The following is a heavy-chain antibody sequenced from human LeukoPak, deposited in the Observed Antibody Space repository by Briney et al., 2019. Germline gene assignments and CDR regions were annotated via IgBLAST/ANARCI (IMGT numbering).Heavy chain of an antibody. Sequence: SETLSLTCTVSGGSISSNYWSWSRQPPGKGLEWIGYIYHSGSTNYNPSLKSRVTISVDTSKNQFSLKLRSVTAADTAVYYCARQGGVFSHWFDPWGQGTLVTVSS. D-gene: IGHD2/OR15-2a*01. J-gene: IGHJ5*02. CDR3: ARQGGVFSHWFDP. CDR2: IYHSGST. V-gene: IGHV4-59*08. CDR1: GGSISSNY.